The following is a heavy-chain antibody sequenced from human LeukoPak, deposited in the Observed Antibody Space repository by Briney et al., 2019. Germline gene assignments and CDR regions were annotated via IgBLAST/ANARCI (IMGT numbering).Heavy chain of an antibody. CDR2: ISYDGSNK. CDR3: ARAHREMATINFDY. V-gene: IGHV3-30-3*01. D-gene: IGHD5-24*01. J-gene: IGHJ4*02. CDR1: GFTFSSYA. Sequence: GGSLRLSCAATGFTFSSYAMHWVRQAPGKGLEWVAVISYDGSNKYYADSVKGRFTISRDNSKNTLYLQMNSLRAEDTAVYYCARAHREMATINFDYWGQGTLVTVSS.